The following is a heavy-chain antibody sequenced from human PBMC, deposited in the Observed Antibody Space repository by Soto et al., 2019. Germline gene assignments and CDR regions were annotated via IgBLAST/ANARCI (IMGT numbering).Heavy chain of an antibody. CDR1: GGSISSHY. D-gene: IGHD3-22*01. V-gene: IGHV4-59*11. CDR3: ARGGYHDSRAYRY. Sequence: SETLSLTCSVSGGSISSHYWSWIRQPPGKGLEWIGYIYNTWNTNYNPSLKSRVTISVDTSKNQFSLKLRSVTAADTAVYYCARGGYHDSRAYRYWGQGTLVTVSS. CDR2: IYNTWNT. J-gene: IGHJ4*02.